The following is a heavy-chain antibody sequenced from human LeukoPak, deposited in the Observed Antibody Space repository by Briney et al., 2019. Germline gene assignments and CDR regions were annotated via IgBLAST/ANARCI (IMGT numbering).Heavy chain of an antibody. Sequence: GGSLRLSCAASGFTFSSYAMHWVRQAPGKGLEYVSAISSNGGSTYYANSVKGRFTISRDNSKNTLFLQMGSLRAEDMAVYYCAREVTTGLGELLYDYWGQGTLVTVSS. J-gene: IGHJ4*02. D-gene: IGHD3-10*01. CDR3: AREVTTGLGELLYDY. CDR2: ISSNGGST. CDR1: GFTFSSYA. V-gene: IGHV3-64*01.